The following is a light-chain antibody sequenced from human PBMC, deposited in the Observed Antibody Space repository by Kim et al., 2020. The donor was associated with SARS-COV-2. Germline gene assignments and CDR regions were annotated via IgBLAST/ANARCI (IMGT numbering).Light chain of an antibody. CDR1: ALPKQY. J-gene: IGLJ3*02. CDR2: KDS. CDR3: QSADSSGTHWV. V-gene: IGLV3-25*03. Sequence: PGQTARITCSGDALPKQYAYWYQQKPGPAPVLVIYKDSERPSGIPERFSGSSSGTTVTLTISGVQAEDEADYYCQSADSSGTHWVFGGGTQLTVL.